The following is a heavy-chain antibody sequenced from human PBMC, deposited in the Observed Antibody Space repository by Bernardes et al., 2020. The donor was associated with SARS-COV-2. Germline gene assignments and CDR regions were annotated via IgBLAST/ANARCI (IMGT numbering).Heavy chain of an antibody. CDR1: GFSISSGYY. V-gene: IGHV4-38-2*02. CDR2: TSLSGNS. D-gene: IGHD3-10*01. Sequence: SEPLSLTCTVSGFSISSGYYWGCIRPTPGKGLEWIGNTSLSGNSYYNPSLRSRAAISGDTSKNQFSLRLSSVTAADTAVYYCTRKGYGSGSGLDYWGQGTLVTVSS. CDR3: TRKGYGSGSGLDY. J-gene: IGHJ4*02.